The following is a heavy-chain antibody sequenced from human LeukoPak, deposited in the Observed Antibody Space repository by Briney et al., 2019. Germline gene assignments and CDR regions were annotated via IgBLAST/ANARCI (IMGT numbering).Heavy chain of an antibody. V-gene: IGHV3-30-3*01. CDR2: ISYDGSNK. CDR1: GFTFSIYA. J-gene: IGHJ1*01. Sequence: GGSLRLSCAASGFTFSIYAMRWVRQAPGKGLEWVAVISYDGSNKYYAASVKGRFTNSRANSKNPLYLQMNRLRAEETAVYSWARGAYYNEGGGQGTLATLPS. CDR3: ARGAYYNEG. D-gene: IGHD3-10*01.